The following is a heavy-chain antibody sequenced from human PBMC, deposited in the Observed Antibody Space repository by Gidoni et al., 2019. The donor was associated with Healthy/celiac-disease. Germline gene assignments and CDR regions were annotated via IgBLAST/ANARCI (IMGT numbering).Heavy chain of an antibody. V-gene: IGHV3-53*01. Sequence: EVQLVESGGGLIQPGGSLRRSCAASGFTVSSNYMSWVRQAPGKGLAWVSVIDSGGSTYYADSVKGRFTISRDNSKNTLYLQMNSLRAEDTAVYYCARDPGGSSGYYYGYWGQGTLVTVSS. CDR2: IDSGGST. CDR3: ARDPGGSSGYYYGY. J-gene: IGHJ4*02. D-gene: IGHD3-22*01. CDR1: GFTVSSNY.